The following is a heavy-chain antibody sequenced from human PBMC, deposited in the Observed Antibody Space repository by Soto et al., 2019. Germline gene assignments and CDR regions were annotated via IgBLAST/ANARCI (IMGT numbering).Heavy chain of an antibody. D-gene: IGHD5-12*01. CDR3: ARGERWLQFPRFDP. CDR1: GGSISSYY. Sequence: PSETLSLTCTVSGGSISSYYWSWIRQPPGKGLEWIGYIYYSGSTNYNPSLKSRVTISVDTSKNQFPLKLSSVTAADTAVYYCARGERWLQFPRFDPWGQGTLVTVSS. CDR2: IYYSGST. J-gene: IGHJ5*02. V-gene: IGHV4-59*01.